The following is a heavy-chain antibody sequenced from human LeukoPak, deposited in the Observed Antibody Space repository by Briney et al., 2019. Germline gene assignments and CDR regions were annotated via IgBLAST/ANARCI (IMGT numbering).Heavy chain of an antibody. CDR3: AGGGWQQIMY. D-gene: IGHD2-8*01. CDR1: GGSISSYY. Sequence: SETLSLTCTVSGGSISSYYWSWIRQPPGKGLEWIGYIYYSGSTNYNPALKSRVTISVDTSKNQFSLNLRSVTTADTAVYYCAGGGWQQIMYWGQGTLVTVSP. J-gene: IGHJ4*02. V-gene: IGHV4-59*01. CDR2: IYYSGST.